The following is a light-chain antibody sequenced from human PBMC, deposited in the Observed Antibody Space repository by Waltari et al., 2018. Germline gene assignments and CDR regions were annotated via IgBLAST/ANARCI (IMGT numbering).Light chain of an antibody. CDR2: EVS. CDR1: SSDVGGYDS. J-gene: IGLJ3*02. V-gene: IGLV2-14*01. CDR3: SSYTSSSSWV. Sequence: QSALTQPASVSGSPGQSITISCTGTSSDVGGYDSVSWYQQHPGEAPKLMIYEVSNRPSGVSSRFSGSKSANTASLTISGLQAEDEADYYCSSYTSSSSWVFGGGTKLTVL.